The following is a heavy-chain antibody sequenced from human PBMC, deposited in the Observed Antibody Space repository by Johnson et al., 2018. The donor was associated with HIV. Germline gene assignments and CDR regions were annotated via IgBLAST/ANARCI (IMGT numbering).Heavy chain of an antibody. Sequence: VQLVESGGGLVQPGGSLRLSCAASGFTFSSYAMSWVRQAPGKGLEWVSGISGSGGSTYNADSVKGRFTISRDNSKNTLYVQMNSLRAEDTAVYYCARDKANWGPSRDVGAFDIWGQGTMVTVSS. CDR2: ISGSGGST. V-gene: IGHV3-23*04. D-gene: IGHD7-27*01. J-gene: IGHJ3*02. CDR3: ARDKANWGPSRDVGAFDI. CDR1: GFTFSSYA.